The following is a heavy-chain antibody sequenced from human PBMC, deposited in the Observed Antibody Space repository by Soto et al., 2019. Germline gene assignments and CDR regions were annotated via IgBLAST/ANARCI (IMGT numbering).Heavy chain of an antibody. CDR1: GFTFSTYA. CDR2: ISGRGGTT. Sequence: GGSLRLSCAASGFTFSTYAMTWVRQAPGRGLERVSSISGRGGTTYDAASVKGRFTISRDDSKNTLFLQMNSQRADDTAVYYCAKAGQWLPYYFDYWGPGILVTVSS. J-gene: IGHJ4*02. CDR3: AKAGQWLPYYFDY. D-gene: IGHD6-19*01. V-gene: IGHV3-23*01.